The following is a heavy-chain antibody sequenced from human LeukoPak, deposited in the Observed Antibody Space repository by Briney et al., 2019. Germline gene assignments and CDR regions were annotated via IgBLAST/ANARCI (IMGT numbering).Heavy chain of an antibody. J-gene: IGHJ5*02. Sequence: SETLSLTCTVPGGSISSGGYYWSWIRQHPGTGLEWIGYIYYSGSTYYNPSLKSRVTISVDTSKNQFSLKLSSVTAADTAVYYCARDEAGAIAAAGTSWFDPWGQGTLVTVSS. D-gene: IGHD6-13*01. V-gene: IGHV4-31*03. CDR3: ARDEAGAIAAAGTSWFDP. CDR2: IYYSGST. CDR1: GGSISSGGYY.